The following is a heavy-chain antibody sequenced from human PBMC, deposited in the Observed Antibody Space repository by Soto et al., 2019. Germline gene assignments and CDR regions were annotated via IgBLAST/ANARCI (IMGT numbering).Heavy chain of an antibody. CDR1: GCSFTSYC. V-gene: IGHV5-10-1*01. J-gene: IGHJ4*02. CDR2: IDPSDSYT. Sequence: GESLKISCKGSGCSFTSYCISWVRQMPWKGLEWMGRIDPSDSYTNYSPSFQGHVTISADKSISTAYLQWSSLKASDTAMYYCARQGSSWSSDPSVLDYWGQAKLVTVXS. D-gene: IGHD6-13*01. CDR3: ARQGSSWSSDPSVLDY.